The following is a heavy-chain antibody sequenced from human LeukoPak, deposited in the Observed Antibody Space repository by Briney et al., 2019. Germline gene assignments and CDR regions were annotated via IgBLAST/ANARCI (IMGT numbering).Heavy chain of an antibody. D-gene: IGHD5-18*01. CDR2: IKQDGSEK. V-gene: IGHV3-7*01. CDR1: GFTFSSYW. J-gene: IGHJ4*02. CDR3: ARVATGGYSYGYNSKPSYYFDY. Sequence: GGSLRLSCAASGFTFSSYWMSWVRQAPGKGLEWVANIKQDGSEKYYVDSVKGRFTISRDNAKNSLYLQMNNLRAEDTAVYYCARVATGGYSYGYNSKPSYYFDYWGQGTLVTVSS.